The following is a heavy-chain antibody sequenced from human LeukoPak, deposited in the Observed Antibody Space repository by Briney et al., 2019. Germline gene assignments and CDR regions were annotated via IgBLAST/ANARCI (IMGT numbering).Heavy chain of an antibody. CDR1: GFTFSSYV. CDR3: ARGHHSSGWYANDY. V-gene: IGHV3-64*01. Sequence: GGSLRLSCAASGFTFSSYVMHWVRQAPGKGLEYVSAISSNGDSTYYANSVKGRFTISRDNSKSTLYLQMGSLRAEDMAVYYCARGHHSSGWYANDYWGQGTLVTVSS. CDR2: ISSNGDST. D-gene: IGHD6-19*01. J-gene: IGHJ4*02.